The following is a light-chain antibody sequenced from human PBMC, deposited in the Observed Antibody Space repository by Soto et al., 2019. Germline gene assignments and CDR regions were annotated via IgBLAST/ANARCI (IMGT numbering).Light chain of an antibody. V-gene: IGLV2-14*01. Sequence: QSALTQPASVSGSPGQSITISCTGTSSDVGGYDFVSWYQQRPGKAPKLIIYDVSNRPSGVSNRFSGSKSGNTASLTISGLPAEDEADYYCTSYTRSEIWVFGGGTKVTVL. CDR1: SSDVGGYDF. J-gene: IGLJ3*02. CDR2: DVS. CDR3: TSYTRSEIWV.